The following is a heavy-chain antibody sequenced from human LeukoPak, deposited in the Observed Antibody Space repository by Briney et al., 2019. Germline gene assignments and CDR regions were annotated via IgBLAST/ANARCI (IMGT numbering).Heavy chain of an antibody. Sequence: GGSLRLSCAASALTFSDYSMNWARQAPGKGLERISYISSNGSTIYYVASVKGRFTISRDSAMNSLYLQMNGLRAEDTAIYYCARGPKTSFDYWGQGTLVTVSS. J-gene: IGHJ4*02. CDR3: ARGPKTSFDY. CDR1: ALTFSDYS. CDR2: ISSNGSTI. V-gene: IGHV3-48*01.